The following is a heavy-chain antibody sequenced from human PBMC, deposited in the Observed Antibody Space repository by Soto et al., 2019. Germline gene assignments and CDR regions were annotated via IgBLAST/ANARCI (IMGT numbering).Heavy chain of an antibody. V-gene: IGHV4-59*01. CDR3: ARGDTYFDY. CDR1: GGSISSYY. CDR2: IYYSGST. Sequence: SETLSLTCTVSGGSISSYYWSWIRQPPGKGLEWIGYIYYSGSTNYNPSLKSRVTISVDTSKNQFSLKLTSVTAADTAVYYCARGDTYFDYWGQGTLVTVSS. D-gene: IGHD5-18*01. J-gene: IGHJ4*02.